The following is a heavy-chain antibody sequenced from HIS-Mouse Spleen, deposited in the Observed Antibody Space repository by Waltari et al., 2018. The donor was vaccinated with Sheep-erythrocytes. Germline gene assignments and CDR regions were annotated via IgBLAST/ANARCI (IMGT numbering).Heavy chain of an antibody. Sequence: QVQLQESGPGLVKPSKPLSLTCTVSGYSISSGYYWAWIRQPPGKGLEWIGSIYHSGSTYYNPSLKSRVTISVDTSKNQFSLKLSSVTAADTAVYYCARDLGYDILTGYYSDAFDIWGQGTMVTVSS. D-gene: IGHD3-9*01. J-gene: IGHJ3*02. CDR3: ARDLGYDILTGYYSDAFDI. V-gene: IGHV4-38-2*02. CDR2: IYHSGST. CDR1: GYSISSGYY.